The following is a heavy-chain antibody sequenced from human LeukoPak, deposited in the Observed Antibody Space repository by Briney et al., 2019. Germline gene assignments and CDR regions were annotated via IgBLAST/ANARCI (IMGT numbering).Heavy chain of an antibody. CDR3: AKATTAIVVDNFFDY. CDR2: ISGNGGAT. J-gene: IGHJ4*02. V-gene: IGHV3-23*01. Sequence: PGGSLRLSCASSGFTFGDYVMSWVRQAPGKGLEWVSAISGNGGATYYADSVKGRFTISRDNSKNTLHLQMNNLRAEDTALYYCAKATTAIVVDNFFDYWGQGTLVSVSS. CDR1: GFTFGDYV. D-gene: IGHD3-22*01.